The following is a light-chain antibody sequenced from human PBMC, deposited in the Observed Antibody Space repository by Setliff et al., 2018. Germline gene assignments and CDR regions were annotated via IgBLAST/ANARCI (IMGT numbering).Light chain of an antibody. V-gene: IGLV1-44*01. CDR2: NNY. CDR1: SSNIGVNV. J-gene: IGLJ1*01. CDR3: AVWDSGLKGYV. Sequence: QSVLSQPPSASGTPGQRVTISCSGSSSNIGVNVVNWYQHLPGTSPKLLIYNNYQRPSGVPDRFSGSKSGSSASLAISGLQSEDEADYYCAVWDSGLKGYVFGTGTKV.